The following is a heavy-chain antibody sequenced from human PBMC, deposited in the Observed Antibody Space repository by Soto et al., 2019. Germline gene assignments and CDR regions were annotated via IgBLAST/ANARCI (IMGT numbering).Heavy chain of an antibody. J-gene: IGHJ1*01. CDR1: GGTFSSYA. CDR2: IIPIFGTA. V-gene: IGHV1-69*12. Sequence: QVQLVQSGAEVKKPGSSVKVSCKASGGTFSSYAISWVRQAPGQGLEWMGGIIPIFGTANYAQKFQGRVTITADESTSTAYMELSSLRSEDTAVYYCATPRWHYDSSGYHFQHWGQGTLVTVSS. CDR3: ATPRWHYDSSGYHFQH. D-gene: IGHD3-22*01.